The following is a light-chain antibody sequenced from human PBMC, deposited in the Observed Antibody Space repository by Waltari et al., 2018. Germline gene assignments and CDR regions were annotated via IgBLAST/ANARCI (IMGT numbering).Light chain of an antibody. CDR2: EGD. V-gene: IGLV6-57*03. CDR1: SGSISTTY. J-gene: IGLJ2*01. Sequence: NFMLTQPHSVSESPGKTVTISCTRSSGSISTTYVQGYQQRPDNAPTALVFEGDRRPSGVPDRFAGSIDRSSNSASLTISGLKTEDEADYYCQSYQSTSVIFGGGTKLTVL. CDR3: QSYQSTSVI.